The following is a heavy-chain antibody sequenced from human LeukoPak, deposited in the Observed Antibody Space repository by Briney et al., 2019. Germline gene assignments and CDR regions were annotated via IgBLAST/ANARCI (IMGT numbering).Heavy chain of an antibody. CDR1: GFSVSDYW. CDR3: AREEFAPTREDAFDI. Sequence: GGSLRLSCAASGFSVSDYWMSWVRQAPGKGLEWVANIKQDGSEKYYVDSVKGRFTISRDNAKNSLYLQMNSLRAEDTAVYYCAREEFAPTREDAFDIWGQGTMVTVSS. CDR2: IKQDGSEK. D-gene: IGHD3-10*01. V-gene: IGHV3-7*01. J-gene: IGHJ3*02.